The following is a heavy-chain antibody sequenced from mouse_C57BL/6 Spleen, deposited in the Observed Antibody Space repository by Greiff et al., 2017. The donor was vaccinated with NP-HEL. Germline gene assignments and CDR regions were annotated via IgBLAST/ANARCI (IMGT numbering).Heavy chain of an antibody. V-gene: IGHV2-2*01. Sequence: VQLKESGPGLVQPSQSLSITCTVSGFSLTSYGVHWVRQSPGKGLEWLGVIWSGGSTDYNAAFISRLSISKDNSKSQVFFKMNSLQADDTAIYYCASKGYGSSGYAMDYWGQGTSVTVSS. J-gene: IGHJ4*01. CDR2: IWSGGST. CDR1: GFSLTSYG. D-gene: IGHD1-1*01. CDR3: ASKGYGSSGYAMDY.